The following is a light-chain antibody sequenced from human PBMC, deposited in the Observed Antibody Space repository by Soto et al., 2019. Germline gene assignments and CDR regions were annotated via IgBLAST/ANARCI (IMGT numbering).Light chain of an antibody. V-gene: IGKV3-20*01. Sequence: EMVLTQSPGTLSLSSGESATHSCRASQSVRSNYLACYQQRPGQAPRLLIYGASSRATGIPDRFGGSGSGTDFTLTISRLEPEDFAVYYCQQYASSPLTFGGGTKVEIK. CDR1: QSVRSNY. CDR3: QQYASSPLT. J-gene: IGKJ4*01. CDR2: GAS.